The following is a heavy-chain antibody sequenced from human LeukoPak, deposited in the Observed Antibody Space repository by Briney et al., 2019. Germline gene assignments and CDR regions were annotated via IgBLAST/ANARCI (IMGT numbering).Heavy chain of an antibody. Sequence: GGSLRLSCAASGFTVSSNYMSWVRQAPGKGLEWVSVIYSGGSTYYADSVKGRFTTSRDNSKNTLYLQMNSLRAEDTAVYYCARPHSSSWYLGYWGQGTLVTVSS. D-gene: IGHD6-13*01. CDR2: IYSGGST. J-gene: IGHJ4*02. V-gene: IGHV3-53*01. CDR1: GFTVSSNY. CDR3: ARPHSSSWYLGY.